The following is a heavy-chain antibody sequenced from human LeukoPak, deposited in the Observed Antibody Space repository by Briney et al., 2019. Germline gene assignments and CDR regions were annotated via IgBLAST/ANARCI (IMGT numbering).Heavy chain of an antibody. D-gene: IGHD6-19*01. Sequence: SETLSLTCTVSGGSISSYYWSWIRQPPGKGLEWIGYIYYSGSTNYNPSLKSRVTISVDTSKNRFSLKLTSVTGADTAVYYCAGERGEEYSSGWYKRNYFDNWGQGIRVTVSS. CDR1: GGSISSYY. J-gene: IGHJ4*02. CDR3: AGERGEEYSSGWYKRNYFDN. CDR2: IYYSGST. V-gene: IGHV4-59*12.